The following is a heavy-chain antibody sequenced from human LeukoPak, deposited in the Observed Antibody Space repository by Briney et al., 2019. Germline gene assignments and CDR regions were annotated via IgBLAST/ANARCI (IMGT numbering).Heavy chain of an antibody. Sequence: PGGSLRLSCAASGFTVSTYYMTWVRQAPGKGLECVSVIYSGGSTYYADSVRGRFTISRDNSKNTLYLQMNSLRAEDTAVYYCPAGDHLNYGVEYRGQGTLVTVSS. D-gene: IGHD4-17*01. CDR1: GFTVSTYY. V-gene: IGHV3-53*01. CDR3: PAGDHLNYGVEY. CDR2: IYSGGST. J-gene: IGHJ4*02.